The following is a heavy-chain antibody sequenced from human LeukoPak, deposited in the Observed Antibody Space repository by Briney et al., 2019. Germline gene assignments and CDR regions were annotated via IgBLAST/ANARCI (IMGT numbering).Heavy chain of an antibody. CDR3: ARGTAAAGNFEY. CDR1: GGSIGSSNR. J-gene: IGHJ4*02. D-gene: IGHD6-13*01. CDR2: IYHSGNT. V-gene: IGHV4-4*02. Sequence: SGTLSLTCAVSGGSIGSSNRWSWVRQPLGKGLEWMGEIYHSGNTNYNSSLKSRITISVGKSKNQLSLKLSSVTAADTAVYYCARGTAAAGNFEYWGQGTLVTVSS.